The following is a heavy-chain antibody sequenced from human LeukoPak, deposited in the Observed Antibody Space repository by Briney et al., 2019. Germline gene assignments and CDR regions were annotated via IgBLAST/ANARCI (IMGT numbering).Heavy chain of an antibody. CDR1: GGSISSSSYY. CDR2: INYSGNT. Sequence: NPSETLSLTCTVSGGSISSSSYYWGWIRQPPGKGLEWIGSINYSGNTYYNPSLKSRVTISADTSKNQFSLKLSSVTATDTAVYHCARHNQGEWFDPWGQGTRVTVSS. CDR3: ARHNQGEWFDP. V-gene: IGHV4-39*01. J-gene: IGHJ5*02. D-gene: IGHD3-16*01.